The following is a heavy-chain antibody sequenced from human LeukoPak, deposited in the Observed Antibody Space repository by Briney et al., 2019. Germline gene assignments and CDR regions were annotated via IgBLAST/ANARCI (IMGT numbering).Heavy chain of an antibody. Sequence: SETLSLTCTVSGDSISSYYWSWIRQPPGKGLEWIGYIYYSGSTNYNPSLKSRVTISVDTSKNQFSLKLSSVTAADTAVYYCATMSGSGLEYFQHWGQGTLVTVSS. D-gene: IGHD3-10*01. V-gene: IGHV4-59*01. CDR2: IYYSGST. CDR1: GDSISSYY. J-gene: IGHJ1*01. CDR3: ATMSGSGLEYFQH.